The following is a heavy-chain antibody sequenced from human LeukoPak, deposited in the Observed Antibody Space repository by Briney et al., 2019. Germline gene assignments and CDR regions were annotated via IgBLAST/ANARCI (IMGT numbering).Heavy chain of an antibody. V-gene: IGHV3-9*01. J-gene: IGHJ4*02. CDR2: ISWNSGSI. D-gene: IGHD3-22*01. Sequence: PGGSLRLSCAASGFTFDDYAMHWVRQAPGKGLEWVSGISWNSGSIGYADSVKGRFTISRDNAKNSLYLQMNSLRAEDTALYYCAKSVGGYYYSPLGYWGQGTLVTVSS. CDR1: GFTFDDYA. CDR3: AKSVGGYYYSPLGY.